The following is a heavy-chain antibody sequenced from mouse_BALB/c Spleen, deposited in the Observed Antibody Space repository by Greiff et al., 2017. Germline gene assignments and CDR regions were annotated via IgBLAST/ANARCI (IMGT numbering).Heavy chain of an antibody. CDR2: IYPGDGDT. V-gene: IGHV1-82*01. D-gene: IGHD1-1*01. J-gene: IGHJ4*01. Sequence: VQLQQSGPELVKPGASVKISCKASGYAFSSSWMNWVKQRPGQGLEWIGRIYPGDGDTNYNGKFKGKATLTADKSSSTAYMQLSSLTSVDSAVYFCARHYYGSSSYAMDYWGQGTSVTVSS. CDR1: GYAFSSSW. CDR3: ARHYYGSSSYAMDY.